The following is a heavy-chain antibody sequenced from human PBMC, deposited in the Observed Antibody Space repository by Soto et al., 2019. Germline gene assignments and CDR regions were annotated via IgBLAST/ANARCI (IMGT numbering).Heavy chain of an antibody. Sequence: QVQLVQSGAEVKKPGASVKVSCKASGYTFTSYAMHWVRQAPGQRLEWMGWINAGNGNTKYSQKFQDRVTITRDTSASTAYMELSSLRSEDTAVYYCSIGSWSAETFDVWGQGTMVTVSS. V-gene: IGHV1-3*01. J-gene: IGHJ3*01. CDR3: SIGSWSAETFDV. D-gene: IGHD2-2*01. CDR1: GYTFTSYA. CDR2: INAGNGNT.